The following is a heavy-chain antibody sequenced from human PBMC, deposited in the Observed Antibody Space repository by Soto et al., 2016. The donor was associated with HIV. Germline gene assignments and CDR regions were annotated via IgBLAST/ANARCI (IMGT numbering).Heavy chain of an antibody. D-gene: IGHD3-16*01. Sequence: EVHLVESGGGVVRPGGSLRLSCAASGFTFEDYGMSWVRQVPGKGLEWVSGSNWNGGDTGYADSVKGRFTIYRDNAKNSLYLQMNSLRAEDTALYYCARTGSFDYIWGSYSEYFDYWGQGTLVTVSS. CDR3: ARTGSFDYIWGSYSEYFDY. CDR1: GFTFEDYG. J-gene: IGHJ4*02. V-gene: IGHV3-20*04. CDR2: SNWNGGDT.